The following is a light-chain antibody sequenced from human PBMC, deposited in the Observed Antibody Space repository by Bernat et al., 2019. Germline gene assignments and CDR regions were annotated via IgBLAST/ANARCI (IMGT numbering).Light chain of an antibody. J-gene: IGKJ1*01. CDR1: QSLVSSDGNTY. CDR2: KVS. CDR3: LQGIHLPWT. Sequence: VVMTQSPLSLPVTLVQPASISCRSSQSLVSSDGNTYLSWFHQRPGQSPRRLIYKVSDRDSGVPDRISGSGSGTGFTLKISRMEAEDVGVYYCLQGIHLPWTFGQGTKVEI. V-gene: IGKV2-30*01.